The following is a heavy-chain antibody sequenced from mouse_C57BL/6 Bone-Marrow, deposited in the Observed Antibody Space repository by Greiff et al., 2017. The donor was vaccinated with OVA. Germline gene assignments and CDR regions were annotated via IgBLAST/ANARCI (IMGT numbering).Heavy chain of an antibody. D-gene: IGHD2-5*01. Sequence: EVHLVESGGGLVQPKGSLKLSCAASGFSFNTYAMNWVRQAPGKGLEWVARIRSKSNNYATYYADSVKDRFTISRDDSESMLYLQMNNLKTEDTAMYYCVREGAYYSNWFAYWGQGTLVTVSA. V-gene: IGHV10-1*01. J-gene: IGHJ3*01. CDR3: VREGAYYSNWFAY. CDR2: IRSKSNNYAT. CDR1: GFSFNTYA.